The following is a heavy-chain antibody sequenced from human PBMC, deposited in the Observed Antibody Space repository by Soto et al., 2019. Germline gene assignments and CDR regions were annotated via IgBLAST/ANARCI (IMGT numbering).Heavy chain of an antibody. CDR1: GYTFSSYG. CDR3: AREKLWSLN. J-gene: IGHJ4*02. Sequence: ASVKVSCKASGYTFSSYGMSWVRQAPGQGLEWMGWISADNNNANYAQKHQGRVTMTTDTSTSTAYMELRSLRSDDTAVYYCAREKLWSLNWGQGTLVPVSS. D-gene: IGHD3-10*01. V-gene: IGHV1-18*01. CDR2: ISADNNNA.